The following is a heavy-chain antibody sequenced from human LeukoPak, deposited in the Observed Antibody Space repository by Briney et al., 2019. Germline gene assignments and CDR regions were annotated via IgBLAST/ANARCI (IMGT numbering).Heavy chain of an antibody. CDR3: AREPHSSGWYFDY. CDR1: GFTFSTYS. J-gene: IGHJ4*02. CDR2: ISYDGSNK. V-gene: IGHV3-30*03. D-gene: IGHD6-19*01. Sequence: PGGSLRLSCAASGFTFSTYSGNWIRQAPGKGLEWVAVISYDGSNKYYADSVKGRFTISRDNSKNTLYLQMNSLRAEDTAVYYCAREPHSSGWYFDYWGQGTLVTVSS.